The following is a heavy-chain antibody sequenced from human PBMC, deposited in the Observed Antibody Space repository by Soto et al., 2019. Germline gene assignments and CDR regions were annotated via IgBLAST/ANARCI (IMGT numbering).Heavy chain of an antibody. Sequence: QVHLVQSGAEVKKPGASVKVSCKASGYTFTSYGITWVRQAPGQGLEWMGWISAHNGNTDYAQKLHGRVIVTRHPSPSTAYMELRSLISAATAVSSSARGTYGYYWGQGALVTVSS. CDR2: ISAHNGNT. D-gene: IGHD4-17*01. CDR3: ARGTYGYY. J-gene: IGHJ4*02. V-gene: IGHV1-18*01. CDR1: GYTFTSYG.